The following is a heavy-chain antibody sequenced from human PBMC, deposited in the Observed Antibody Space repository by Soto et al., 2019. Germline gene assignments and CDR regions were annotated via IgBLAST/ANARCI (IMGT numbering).Heavy chain of an antibody. Sequence: QVQLVQSGAEVKKPGASVKVSCKASGYTFTSYGISWVRQAPGQGLEWMGWISAYNDNTNYAQKLQGRVTMTTDTSTSTAYMELRSLRSDDTAVYYCARSGITGTTVVLQGDAFDIWGQGTMVTVAS. D-gene: IGHD1-7*01. CDR3: ARSGITGTTVVLQGDAFDI. V-gene: IGHV1-18*01. CDR1: GYTFTSYG. CDR2: ISAYNDNT. J-gene: IGHJ3*02.